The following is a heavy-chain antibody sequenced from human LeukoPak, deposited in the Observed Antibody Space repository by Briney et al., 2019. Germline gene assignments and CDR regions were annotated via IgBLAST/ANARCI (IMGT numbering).Heavy chain of an antibody. Sequence: PSETLSLTCTVSGGSISSYYWSWIRQPPGKGLEWIGYISYSGSTNYNPSLKSRVTISVDTSKNQSSLKLSSVTAADTAVYYCARSELLWFGGVNSGFDYWGQGTLVTVSS. J-gene: IGHJ4*02. CDR2: ISYSGST. D-gene: IGHD3-10*01. CDR3: ARSELLWFGGVNSGFDY. V-gene: IGHV4-59*01. CDR1: GGSISSYY.